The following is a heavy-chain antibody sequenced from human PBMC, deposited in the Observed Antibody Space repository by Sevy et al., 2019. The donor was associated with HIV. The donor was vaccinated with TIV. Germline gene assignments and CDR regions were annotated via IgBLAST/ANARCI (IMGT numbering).Heavy chain of an antibody. Sequence: GGSLRLSCAASGFTFSSYSMNWVRQAPGKGLEWVSYISSSSSTIYYADSVKGRFTISRDNAKNSLYLQMNSLRDEDTAVYYCARDAYHDFGHGMDVWGQGTTVTVSS. D-gene: IGHD3-3*01. V-gene: IGHV3-48*02. J-gene: IGHJ6*02. CDR1: GFTFSSYS. CDR3: ARDAYHDFGHGMDV. CDR2: ISSSSSTI.